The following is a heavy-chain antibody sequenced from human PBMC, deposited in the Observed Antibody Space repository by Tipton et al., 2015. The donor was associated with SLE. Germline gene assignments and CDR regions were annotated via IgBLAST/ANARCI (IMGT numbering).Heavy chain of an antibody. J-gene: IGHJ1*01. D-gene: IGHD1-1*01. V-gene: IGHV4-59*01. CDR3: ARGPWTEYFEI. CDR2: IYDNGRT. Sequence: TLSLTCTVSGGSISSYFWGWIRQSPGKGLEWIGYIYDNGRTNHNPSLKSRVTISEDRSKNQFSLKLRSVTAAVTAVYYCARGPWTEYFEIWGQGIVVTVSS. CDR1: GGSISSYF.